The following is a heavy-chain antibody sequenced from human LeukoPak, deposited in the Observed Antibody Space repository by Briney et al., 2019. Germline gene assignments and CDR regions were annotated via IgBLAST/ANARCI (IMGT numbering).Heavy chain of an antibody. CDR3: AGAYSAYDPFDY. CDR2: ISSSGSTI. D-gene: IGHD5-12*01. J-gene: IGHJ4*02. V-gene: IGHV3-48*03. Sequence: GGSLRLSCAASGFTFSSYEMNWVRQAPGKGLEWVSYISSSGSTIYYADSVKGRFTISRDNAKNSLYLQMNSLRAEDTAIYFCAGAYSAYDPFDYWGQGILVTVSS. CDR1: GFTFSSYE.